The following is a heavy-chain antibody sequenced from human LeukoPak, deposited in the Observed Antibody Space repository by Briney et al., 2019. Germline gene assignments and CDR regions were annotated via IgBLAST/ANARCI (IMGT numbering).Heavy chain of an antibody. CDR2: INPSGGST. Sequence: RASVKVSCKASGYPFTSYYMHWVRQAPGQGLEWMGIINPSGGSTSYAQKFQGRVTMTRDTSTSTVYMELSSLRSEDTAVYYCASSDILTGYYIRGFDPWGQGTLVTVSS. CDR1: GYPFTSYY. J-gene: IGHJ5*02. CDR3: ASSDILTGYYIRGFDP. V-gene: IGHV1-46*01. D-gene: IGHD3-9*01.